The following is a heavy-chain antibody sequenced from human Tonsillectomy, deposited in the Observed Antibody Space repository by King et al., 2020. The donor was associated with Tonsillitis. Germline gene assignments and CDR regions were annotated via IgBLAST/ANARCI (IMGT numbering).Heavy chain of an antibody. Sequence: QLVQSGAEVKKPGESLRISCKGSGYSFTSYWISWVRQMPGKGLEWMGRIDPSDSYTNYSPSFQGHVTISADKSISTAYLQWSSLKASDTAMYYCARLDTPSFYYYNYMDVWGKGTTVTVPS. CDR1: GYSFTSYW. D-gene: IGHD5-18*01. CDR3: ARLDTPSFYYYNYMDV. V-gene: IGHV5-10-1*01. CDR2: IDPSDSYT. J-gene: IGHJ6*03.